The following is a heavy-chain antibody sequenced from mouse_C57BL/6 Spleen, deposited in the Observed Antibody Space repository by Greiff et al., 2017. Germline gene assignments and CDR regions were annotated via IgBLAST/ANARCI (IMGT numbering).Heavy chain of an antibody. CDR1: GYTFTSYW. D-gene: IGHD1-1*01. CDR3: ARYYGSSYGDAMDY. CDR2: IDPNSGGT. V-gene: IGHV1-72*01. J-gene: IGHJ4*01. Sequence: QVQLKQPGAELVKPGASVKLSCKASGYTFTSYWMHWVKQRPGRGLEWIGRIDPNSGGTKYNEKFKSKATLTVDKPSSTAYMQLSSLTSEDSAVYYCARYYGSSYGDAMDYWGQGTSVTVSS.